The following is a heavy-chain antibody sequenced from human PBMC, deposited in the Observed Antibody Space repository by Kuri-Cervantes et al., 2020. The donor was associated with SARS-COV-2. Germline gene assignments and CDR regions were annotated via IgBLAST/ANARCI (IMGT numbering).Heavy chain of an antibody. Sequence: SVQMSCKASGGTFSSYAISWVRQAPGQGLEWMGGIIPIFGTANYAQKFQGRVTITTDESTSTVYMGLRSLRSGDTAVYYCASYLLEGWFDPWGQGTLVTVSS. CDR3: ASYLLEGWFDP. D-gene: IGHD3-3*01. J-gene: IGHJ5*02. V-gene: IGHV1-69*05. CDR1: GGTFSSYA. CDR2: IIPIFGTA.